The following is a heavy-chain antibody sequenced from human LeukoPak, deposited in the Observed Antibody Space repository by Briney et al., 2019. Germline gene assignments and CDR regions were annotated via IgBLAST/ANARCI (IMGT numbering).Heavy chain of an antibody. V-gene: IGHV4-59*08. CDR2: IYYSGST. J-gene: IGHJ3*02. CDR1: GGSTSSYY. CDR3: ARLRDDAFDI. Sequence: PETLSLTCTVSGGSTSSYYWSWIRQPPGKGLEWIGYIYYSGSTNYNPSLKSRVTISVDTSKNQFSLKLSSVTAADTAVYYCARLRDDAFDIWGQGTMVTVSS. D-gene: IGHD4-17*01.